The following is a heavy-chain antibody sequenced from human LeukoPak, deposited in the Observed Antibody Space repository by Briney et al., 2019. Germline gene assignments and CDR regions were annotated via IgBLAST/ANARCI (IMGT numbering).Heavy chain of an antibody. V-gene: IGHV3-74*01. Sequence: GGSLRLSCAASGFTCSNYWMHWVRQAPGKGLVWVSLINSDGSSTIYADSVKGRFTISRDNAKNTLYLQMNSLRAEDTAVYYCARGLTIFGVVNDAFDFWGQGTMVTVSS. CDR1: GFTCSNYW. D-gene: IGHD3-3*01. CDR3: ARGLTIFGVVNDAFDF. J-gene: IGHJ3*01. CDR2: INSDGSST.